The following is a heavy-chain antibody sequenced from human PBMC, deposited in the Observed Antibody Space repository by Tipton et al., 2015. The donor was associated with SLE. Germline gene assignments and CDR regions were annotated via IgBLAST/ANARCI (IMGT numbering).Heavy chain of an antibody. V-gene: IGHV3-21*03. CDR3: TRDMYDY. CDR2: ISRRSTYI. D-gene: IGHD2-8*01. J-gene: IGHJ4*02. CDR1: GFIFSTYS. Sequence: SLRLSCAASGFIFSTYSMNWVRQAPGKGLVWVASISRRSTYIYYADSVKGRFTVSRDNAKNSQFLEINSLRAEDTTVYYCTRDMYDYWSQGSLVIV.